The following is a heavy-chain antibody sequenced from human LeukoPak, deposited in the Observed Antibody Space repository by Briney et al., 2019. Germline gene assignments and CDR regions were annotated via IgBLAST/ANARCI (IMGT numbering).Heavy chain of an antibody. CDR2: IISSGSTI. CDR3: ARAQYYDFWSGSWGVRAFDI. J-gene: IGHJ3*02. D-gene: IGHD3-3*01. CDR1: GFTFSDDY. Sequence: AGSLRLSCAASGFTFSDDYMSCIRQPPGGGLEWFSYIISSGSTIFYAHSVKGRFTISRDNSKNSLYLQMNSLRAEDTAVYYCARAQYYDFWSGSWGVRAFDIWGKGTMVTVSS. V-gene: IGHV3-11*04.